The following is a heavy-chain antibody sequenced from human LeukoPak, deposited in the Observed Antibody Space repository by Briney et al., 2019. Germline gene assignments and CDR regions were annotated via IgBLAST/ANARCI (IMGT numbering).Heavy chain of an antibody. V-gene: IGHV3-33*01. Sequence: PGRSLRLSCAASGFTFSSYGMHWVRQAPGKGLEWVAVIWYDGSNKYYADSVKGRFTISRDNYKNTLYLQMNSLRAEDTAVYYCARDSPLGTYGSGSYLDYWGQGTLVTVSS. D-gene: IGHD3-10*01. CDR3: ARDSPLGTYGSGSYLDY. J-gene: IGHJ4*02. CDR1: GFTFSSYG. CDR2: IWYDGSNK.